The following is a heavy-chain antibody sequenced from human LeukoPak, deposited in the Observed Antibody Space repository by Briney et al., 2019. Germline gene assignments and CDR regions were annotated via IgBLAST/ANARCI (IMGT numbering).Heavy chain of an antibody. D-gene: IGHD3-22*01. V-gene: IGHV4-59*01. CDR1: GGSISPYY. J-gene: IGHJ4*02. CDR3: ARERYSSGRGLFDY. CDR2: THYSGST. Sequence: PSETLSLTCTVSGGSISPYYWNWIRQPPRKGLEWIGYTHYSGSTNYNPSLKSRVTISVDTTKNQFSLKLTSATAADTAVYYCARERYSSGRGLFDYWGQGTLVTVSS.